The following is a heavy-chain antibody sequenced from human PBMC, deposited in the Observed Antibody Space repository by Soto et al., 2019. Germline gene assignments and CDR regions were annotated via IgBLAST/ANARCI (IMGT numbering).Heavy chain of an antibody. CDR1: GFSPSNARMG. D-gene: IGHD1-26*01. Sequence: SGPTLVNPTETLTLTCTVSGFSPSNARMGVSWIRQPPGKALEWLAHIFSNDEKSYSTSLKSRLTISKDTSKSQVVLTMTNMDPVDTATYYCARQSGSYLYYYYGMDVWGQGTTVTAP. V-gene: IGHV2-26*01. J-gene: IGHJ6*02. CDR2: IFSNDEK. CDR3: ARQSGSYLYYYYGMDV.